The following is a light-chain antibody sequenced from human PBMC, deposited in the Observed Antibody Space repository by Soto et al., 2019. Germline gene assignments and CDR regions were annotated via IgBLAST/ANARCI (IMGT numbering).Light chain of an antibody. Sequence: IVMTQSPGTLSVSPGERVTLSCRASQSVSSNLAWYQQRPGQAPRLLIYSVSSRDTDIPARFSGGGSGTEFTLTINSLQTEDFGGYYCQQYNVWPQTFGQGTKVEIK. V-gene: IGKV3-15*01. J-gene: IGKJ1*01. CDR3: QQYNVWPQT. CDR2: SVS. CDR1: QSVSSN.